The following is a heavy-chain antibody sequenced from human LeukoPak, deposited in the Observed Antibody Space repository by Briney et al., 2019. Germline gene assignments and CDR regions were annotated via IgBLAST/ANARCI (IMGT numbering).Heavy chain of an antibody. CDR2: IYSSVT. Sequence: SETLSLTCTVSGDSISSSSYYWGWIRQPPGKGLEWIASIYSSVTYYNPSLKSRVTISVDTSKNQLSLKLSSVTAADTAVYYCARIPNYYGSGSYVDYWGQGTLVTVSS. CDR3: ARIPNYYGSGSYVDY. CDR1: GDSISSSSYY. V-gene: IGHV4-39*07. J-gene: IGHJ4*02. D-gene: IGHD3-10*01.